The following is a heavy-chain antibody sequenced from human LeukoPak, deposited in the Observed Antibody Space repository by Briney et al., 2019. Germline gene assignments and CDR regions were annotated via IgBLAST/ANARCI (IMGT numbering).Heavy chain of an antibody. V-gene: IGHV3-30*02. J-gene: IGHJ3*02. Sequence: GGSLRLSCAASGFTFSSYGMHWVRQAPGKGLEWVAFIRYDGSNKYYADSVKGRFTISRDNSKNTLYLRMNSLRAEDTAVYYCAKVPGSFDAFDIWGQGTMVTVSS. D-gene: IGHD2-15*01. CDR1: GFTFSSYG. CDR3: AKVPGSFDAFDI. CDR2: IRYDGSNK.